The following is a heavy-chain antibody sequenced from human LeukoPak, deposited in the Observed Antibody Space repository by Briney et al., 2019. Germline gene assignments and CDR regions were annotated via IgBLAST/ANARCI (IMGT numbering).Heavy chain of an antibody. J-gene: IGHJ4*02. CDR2: MNPTSGNT. D-gene: IGHD4-17*01. V-gene: IGHV1-8*01. CDR3: ARGTTVTPSDY. CDR1: GYTFTSYD. Sequence: ASVKVSCKASGYTFTSYDINWVRQATGQGLEWMGWMNPTSGNTGYEQKFQGRVTMTRNTSISTAYMELSSLRSEDTAVYYCARGTTVTPSDYWGQGTLVTVSS.